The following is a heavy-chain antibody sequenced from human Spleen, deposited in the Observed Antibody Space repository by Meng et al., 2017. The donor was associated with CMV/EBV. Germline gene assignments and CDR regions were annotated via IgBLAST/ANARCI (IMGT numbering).Heavy chain of an antibody. CDR3: ARIVRAHFGDRGWFDP. J-gene: IGHJ5*02. CDR1: GGSISSSYW. Sequence: SETLSLTCDVSGGSISSSYWWGWVRQSPGKGLEWIGEIYHIGTTSYNPSLKSRVTISVDKSKKKFSLNLSSVTAADTAVYYCARIVRAHFGDRGWFDPWGQGTLVTVS. V-gene: IGHV4-4*02. CDR2: IYHIGTT. D-gene: IGHD3-16*01.